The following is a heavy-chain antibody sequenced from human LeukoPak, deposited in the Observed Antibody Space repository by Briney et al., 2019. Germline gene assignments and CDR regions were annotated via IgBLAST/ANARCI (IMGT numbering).Heavy chain of an antibody. CDR2: ISNSAVST. CDR3: AKDSFSTM. Sequence: PGGSLRLSCAASGFTFSSDSMTWVRQAPGKGLEWVSTISNSAVSTFYADPVKGRFSISRDNSKNTLHLHMSSLSAEDTAMYYCAKDSFSTMWGPGTLVTVSS. D-gene: IGHD2/OR15-2a*01. V-gene: IGHV3-23*01. CDR1: GFTFSSDS. J-gene: IGHJ4*02.